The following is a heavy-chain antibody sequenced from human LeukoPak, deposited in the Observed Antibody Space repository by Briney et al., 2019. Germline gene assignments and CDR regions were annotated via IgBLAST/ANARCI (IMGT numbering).Heavy chain of an antibody. D-gene: IGHD3-22*01. Sequence: GGSLRLSCAASGFTFSSYAMGWVRQAPGKGLEWLSVINANAGRTFNADSVKGRFTISRDNSKNTVHLQMNSLRAEDTAVYYCAKVRLVYERSGLGFDHWGQGTLVTVSS. J-gene: IGHJ4*02. CDR1: GFTFSSYA. CDR3: AKVRLVYERSGLGFDH. CDR2: INANAGRT. V-gene: IGHV3-23*01.